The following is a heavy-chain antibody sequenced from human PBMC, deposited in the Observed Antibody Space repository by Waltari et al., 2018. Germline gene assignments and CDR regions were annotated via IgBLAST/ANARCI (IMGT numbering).Heavy chain of an antibody. CDR3: ARDVIGHCSSTSCYAGNWFDP. Sequence: QVQLVQSGAEVKKPGSSVKVSCKASGGTFSSYAISWVRQAPGQGLEWMGGIIPIFGTANNAQKFQGRVTITADESTSTAYMELSSLRSEDTAVYYCARDVIGHCSSTSCYAGNWFDPWGQGTLVTVSS. D-gene: IGHD2-2*01. V-gene: IGHV1-69*01. CDR1: GGTFSSYA. J-gene: IGHJ5*02. CDR2: IIPIFGTA.